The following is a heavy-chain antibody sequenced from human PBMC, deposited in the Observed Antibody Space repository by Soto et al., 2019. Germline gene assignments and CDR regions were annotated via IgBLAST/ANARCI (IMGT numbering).Heavy chain of an antibody. CDR1: GYTFTRYG. CDR3: TRGPGTVPYYFDY. V-gene: IGHV1-18*01. J-gene: IGHJ4*02. D-gene: IGHD1-1*01. CDR2: ISAYNGDT. Sequence: ASVKVSYKTSGYTFTRYGITWVRQAPGQGPEWMGWISAYNGDTHYAQKFQDRVTMTTDTSTSTAYMNLRSLRSDDTAVYYCTRGPGTVPYYFDYWGQGTLVTSPQ.